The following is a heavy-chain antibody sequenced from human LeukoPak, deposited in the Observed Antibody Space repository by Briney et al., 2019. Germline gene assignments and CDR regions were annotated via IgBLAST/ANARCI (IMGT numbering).Heavy chain of an antibody. Sequence: GGSLRLSRAASGFTFDDYTMHWVRQAPGKGLEWVSLISWDGGSTYYADSVKGRFTISRDNSKNSLYLQMNSLRTEDTALYYCVKGSCSSTSCYAGYYYYYMDVWGKGTTVTVSS. CDR3: VKGSCSSTSCYAGYYYYYMDV. CDR1: GFTFDDYT. V-gene: IGHV3-43*01. J-gene: IGHJ6*03. D-gene: IGHD2-2*01. CDR2: ISWDGGST.